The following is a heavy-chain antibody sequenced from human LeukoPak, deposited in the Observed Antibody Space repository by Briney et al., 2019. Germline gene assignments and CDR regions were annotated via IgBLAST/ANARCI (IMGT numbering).Heavy chain of an antibody. CDR3: ARIGYSSSSFDY. D-gene: IGHD6-6*01. CDR2: IKQDGSDK. J-gene: IGHJ4*02. CDR1: GFTFSNYW. V-gene: IGHV3-7*01. Sequence: GGSLRLSCAASGFTFSNYWMSWVRQAPGKGLEWVANIKQDGSDKNYVDSLKGRFTISRDNAKNSLYLQMNSLRAEDPAVYYCARIGYSSSSFDYWGQGTLVTVSS.